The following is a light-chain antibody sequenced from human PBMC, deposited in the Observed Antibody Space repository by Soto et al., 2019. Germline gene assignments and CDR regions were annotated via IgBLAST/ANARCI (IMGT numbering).Light chain of an antibody. Sequence: DIQMTLSPSTLSASVGDRVTITCRASQSISTWLAWYQQKSGKAPKLLIYKASNLESGVPSRFSGSGSGTEFTLTISSLQPDDFATYYCQQYNSYSWTFGQGTKVDIK. V-gene: IGKV1-5*03. CDR2: KAS. J-gene: IGKJ1*01. CDR3: QQYNSYSWT. CDR1: QSISTW.